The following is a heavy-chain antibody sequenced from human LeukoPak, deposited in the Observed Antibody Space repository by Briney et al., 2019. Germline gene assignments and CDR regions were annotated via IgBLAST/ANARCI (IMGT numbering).Heavy chain of an antibody. CDR3: ARVAYLGDV. Sequence: PGGSLRLSCAASGFTFSTYWMSWFRQAPGKGLEWVAHIKQDGSEKYCVDSVKGRFTISRDNAKNSMYLQMNSLRAEDTAVYYCARVAYLGDVWGQGTMVTVSS. CDR1: GFTFSTYW. D-gene: IGHD3-16*01. V-gene: IGHV3-7*01. J-gene: IGHJ3*01. CDR2: IKQDGSEK.